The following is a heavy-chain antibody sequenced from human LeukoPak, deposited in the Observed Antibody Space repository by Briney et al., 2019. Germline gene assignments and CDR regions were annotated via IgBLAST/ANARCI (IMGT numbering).Heavy chain of an antibody. V-gene: IGHV5-51*01. CDR3: ARRDSSYGMDV. CDR2: IYPGDSRT. CDR1: GYTFATYW. J-gene: IGHJ6*02. Sequence: KSGESLKISCKGSGYTFATYWIGWVRQMPGKGLEWMGIIYPGDSRTTYSPSFQGQVTISADKSIRTAYLQWNSLKASDTAIYYCARRDSSYGMDVWGQGTTVTVSS. D-gene: IGHD6-13*01.